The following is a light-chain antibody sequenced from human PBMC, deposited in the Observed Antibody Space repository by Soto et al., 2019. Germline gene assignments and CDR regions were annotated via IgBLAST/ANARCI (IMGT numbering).Light chain of an antibody. CDR1: SSNIGAGYD. CDR2: GNS. V-gene: IGLV1-40*01. Sequence: QSVLTQPPSVSGAPGRRVTISCTGSSSNIGAGYDVHWYQQLPGTAPKLLIYGNSNRPSGVPDRFSGSKSGTSASLAITGLQAADEADYYCQSYASSLSAVVFGGGTKVTVL. J-gene: IGLJ2*01. CDR3: QSYASSLSAVV.